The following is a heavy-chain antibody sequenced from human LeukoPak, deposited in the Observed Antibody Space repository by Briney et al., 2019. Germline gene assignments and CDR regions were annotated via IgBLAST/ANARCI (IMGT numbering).Heavy chain of an antibody. D-gene: IGHD1-20*01. CDR3: ARDTYNWNPRGGWFDP. V-gene: IGHV1-18*01. J-gene: IGHJ5*02. CDR1: GYTFTSYG. CDR2: ISAYNGNT. Sequence: GASVKVSCKASGYTFTSYGISWVRQAPGQGLEWMGWISAYNGNTNYAQKLQGRVTMTTDTSTSTAYMELRSLRSDDTAVYYCARDTYNWNPRGGWFDPWGQGTLVTVSS.